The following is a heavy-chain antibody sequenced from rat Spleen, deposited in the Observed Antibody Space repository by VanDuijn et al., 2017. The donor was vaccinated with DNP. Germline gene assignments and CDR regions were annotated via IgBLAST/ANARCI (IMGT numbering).Heavy chain of an antibody. CDR2: INMGSGGT. CDR3: ARGVVRGTDYAMDA. J-gene: IGHJ4*01. D-gene: IGHD4-3*01. V-gene: IGHV1-43*01. Sequence: QIQLQQSGAELAKLGSSVKASCKASGYMFTSNYIGWIKQTTGQGLEYIGYINMGSGGTHYNEKFKGKATLTVDKSSSIAFMQLSSLTPEDSAVYYCARGVVRGTDYAMDAWGQGTSVTVSS. CDR1: GYMFTSNY.